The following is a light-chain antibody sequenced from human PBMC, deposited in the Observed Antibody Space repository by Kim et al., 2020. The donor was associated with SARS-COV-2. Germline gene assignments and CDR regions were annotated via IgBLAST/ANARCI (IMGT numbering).Light chain of an antibody. J-gene: IGKJ4*01. V-gene: IGKV3-20*01. Sequence: LSPGERATLSCSASQSVSSSYLAWYQQKPGQAPRLLIYGASSRATGIPDRFSGSESGTDFTLTISRLEPEDFAVYYCQQYDMSPLTFGGGTKLEIK. CDR2: GAS. CDR1: QSVSSSY. CDR3: QQYDMSPLT.